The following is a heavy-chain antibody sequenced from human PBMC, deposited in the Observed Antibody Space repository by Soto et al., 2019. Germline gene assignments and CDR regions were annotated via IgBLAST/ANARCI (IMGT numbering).Heavy chain of an antibody. J-gene: IGHJ6*02. V-gene: IGHV3-30-3*01. CDR2: ISYDGSNK. D-gene: IGHD4-17*01. CDR1: GFTFSSYA. Sequence: GGSLRLSCAASGFTFSSYAMHWVRQAPGKGLEWVAVISYDGSNKYYADSVKGRFTISRDNSKNTLYLQMNSLRAEDTAVYYCARDSGYGDYDSHYYGMDVWGQGTTVTVSS. CDR3: ARDSGYGDYDSHYYGMDV.